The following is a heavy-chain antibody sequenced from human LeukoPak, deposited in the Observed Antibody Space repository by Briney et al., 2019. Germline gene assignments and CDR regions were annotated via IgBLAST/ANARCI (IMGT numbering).Heavy chain of an antibody. Sequence: GRSLRLSCAASGFTFNDYGMSWVRQPPGKGLEWVSGINWNGGSTGYADSVKGRFTISRDNAKNSLYLQMNSLRAEDTALYYCARDLSSGSPGYWGQGTLVTVSS. J-gene: IGHJ4*02. CDR1: GFTFNDYG. CDR2: INWNGGST. V-gene: IGHV3-20*04. D-gene: IGHD1-26*01. CDR3: ARDLSSGSPGY.